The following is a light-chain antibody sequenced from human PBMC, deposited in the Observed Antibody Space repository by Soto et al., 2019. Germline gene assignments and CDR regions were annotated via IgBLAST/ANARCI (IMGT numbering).Light chain of an antibody. Sequence: ILMTQSPVILSVSPGERATLSCRASQSVSNKLAWYQQRPGRAPSLLIYGASTRATGIPARFSGSGSGTEFTLTISSLQSEDFAVYYCQQYNPWHRFILGTGTRVDIK. J-gene: IGKJ3*01. CDR3: QQYNPWHRFI. CDR2: GAS. V-gene: IGKV3-15*01. CDR1: QSVSNK.